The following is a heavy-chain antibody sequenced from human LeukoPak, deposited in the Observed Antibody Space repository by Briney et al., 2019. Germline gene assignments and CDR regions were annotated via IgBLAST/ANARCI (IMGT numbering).Heavy chain of an antibody. CDR1: GFSVSSDN. Sequence: GGSLRLSCAVFGFSVSSDNMSWVRQAPGKGLEWLSVIYSGGRTYYADSLEGRFTIFRENSKSALYLQMNSLRADDTAVYYCARGGSGGSPFDIWGQGTMVTVSS. CDR3: ARGGSGGSPFDI. D-gene: IGHD1-26*01. J-gene: IGHJ3*02. CDR2: IYSGGRT. V-gene: IGHV3-66*02.